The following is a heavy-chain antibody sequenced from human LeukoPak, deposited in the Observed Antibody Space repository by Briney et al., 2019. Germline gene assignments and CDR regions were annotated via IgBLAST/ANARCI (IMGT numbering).Heavy chain of an antibody. CDR3: ARALDYGDYPFDY. J-gene: IGHJ4*02. D-gene: IGHD4-17*01. V-gene: IGHV4-38-2*01. CDR2: IYHSGST. Sequence: PSETLSLTCAVSGYSISSGYYWGWIRQPPGKGLEWIGSIYHSGSTYYNPSLKSRVTMSVDTSKNQFSLKLSSVTAADTAVYYCARALDYGDYPFDYWGQGTLVTVSS. CDR1: GYSISSGYY.